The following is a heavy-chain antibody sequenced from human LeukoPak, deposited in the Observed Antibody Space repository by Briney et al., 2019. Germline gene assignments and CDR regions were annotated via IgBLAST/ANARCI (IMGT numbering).Heavy chain of an antibody. J-gene: IGHJ4*02. CDR3: ARGGSTDSIHSCGGNCYFLDY. V-gene: IGHV1-2*02. CDR2: INPNSGGT. D-gene: IGHD2-21*02. Sequence: ASVKVSCKASGYTFTGNHMHWVRQAPGQGLEWMGWINPNSGGTNYAQKFQGRVIMTRDTSVSTAYMELSRLGSDDTAVYYCARGGSTDSIHSCGGNCYFLDYWGQGTLVTVSS. CDR1: GYTFTGNH.